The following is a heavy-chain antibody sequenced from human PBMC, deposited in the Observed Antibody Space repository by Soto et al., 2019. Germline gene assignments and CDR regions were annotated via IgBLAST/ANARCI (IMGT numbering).Heavy chain of an antibody. J-gene: IGHJ4*02. CDR3: VREDCGGGLCKRFDY. Sequence: EVHVEESGGGLVQPGGSLRLSCAASGFTLSSYWMHWARQAPGKGLVWVSSIDGAGHIITHADSVKGRFTVSTDNAKNTLYLQMNSLRTEDTAVYYCVREDCGGGLCKRFDYWGQGTPVTVSS. V-gene: IGHV3-74*03. CDR2: IDGAGHII. D-gene: IGHD2-15*01. CDR1: GFTLSSYW.